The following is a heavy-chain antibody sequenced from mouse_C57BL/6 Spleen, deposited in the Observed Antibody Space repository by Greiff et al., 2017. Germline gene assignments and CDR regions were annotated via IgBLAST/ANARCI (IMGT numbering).Heavy chain of an antibody. D-gene: IGHD1-1*01. J-gene: IGHJ2*01. V-gene: IGHV1-52*01. CDR1: GYTFTSYW. CDR2: IDPSDSET. Sequence: VKLQQPGAELVRPGSSVKLSCKASGYTFTSYWMHWVKQRPIQGLEWIGNIDPSDSETHYNQKFKDKATLTVDKSSSTAYMQLSSLTSEDSAVYYCARRYYYGSSFYFDYWGQGTTLTVSS. CDR3: ARRYYYGSSFYFDY.